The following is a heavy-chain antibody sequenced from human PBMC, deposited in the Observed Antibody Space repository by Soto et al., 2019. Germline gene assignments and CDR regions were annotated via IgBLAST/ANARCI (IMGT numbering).Heavy chain of an antibody. J-gene: IGHJ5*02. CDR3: AKDNCISTSCYRLYNWFDP. D-gene: IGHD2-2*01. CDR1: GFTFSSYG. Sequence: GGSLRLSCAASGFTFSSYGMRWVRQATGKGLEWVAVISNDGRKQYHADSVKGRFTISRDNSKNTLSLQMNSLSADDTAVYYCAKDNCISTSCYRLYNWFDPWGQGTLVTVSS. V-gene: IGHV3-30-3*02. CDR2: ISNDGRKQ.